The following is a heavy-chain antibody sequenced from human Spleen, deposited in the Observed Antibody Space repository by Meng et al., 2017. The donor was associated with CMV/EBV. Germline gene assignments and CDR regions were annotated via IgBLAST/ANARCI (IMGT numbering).Heavy chain of an antibody. V-gene: IGHV1-2*02. CDR1: GYTFTGYY. CDR3: ARDLVPYSGSSYYFDY. J-gene: IGHJ4*02. CDR2: INPNSGGT. Sequence: QGQRVKSGAGVKKPGSSGKVSCKASGYTFTGYYMHWVRQAPGQGLEWMGWINPNSGGTNYAQKFQGRVTMTRDTSISTAYMELSRLRSDDTAVYYCARDLVPYSGSSYYFDYWGQGTLVTVSS. D-gene: IGHD1-26*01.